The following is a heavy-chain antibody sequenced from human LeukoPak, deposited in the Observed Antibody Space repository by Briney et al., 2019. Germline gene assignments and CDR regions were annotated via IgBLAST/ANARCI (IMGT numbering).Heavy chain of an antibody. CDR2: INPNSGGT. CDR3: ARDKVDSTGEGSFDY. D-gene: IGHD1-14*01. CDR1: GYAFTGYY. Sequence: ASVKFSCKASGYAFTGYYMHWVRQAPGQGLEWIGWINPNSGGTNYAQKFQGRVTMTRDTSISTAYMELSRLRSDDTAVYYCARDKVDSTGEGSFDYWGQGTLVTVSS. V-gene: IGHV1-2*02. J-gene: IGHJ4*02.